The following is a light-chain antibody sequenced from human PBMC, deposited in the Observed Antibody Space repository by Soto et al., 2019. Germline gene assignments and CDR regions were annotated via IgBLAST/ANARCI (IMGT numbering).Light chain of an antibody. CDR2: GAS. Sequence: EIALTQSPGTLSLSPGERATLSCRASQSVSSSYLAWYQQKPGQAPRLLIYGASSRATGIPARFSGSGSGTDFTLTISSLEPADFGVYYCQQRHNWPITFGQGTRLEIK. V-gene: IGKV3D-20*02. J-gene: IGKJ5*01. CDR1: QSVSSSY. CDR3: QQRHNWPIT.